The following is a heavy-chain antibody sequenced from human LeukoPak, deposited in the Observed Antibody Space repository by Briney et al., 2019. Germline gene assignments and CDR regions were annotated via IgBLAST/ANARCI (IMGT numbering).Heavy chain of an antibody. CDR2: ISSSSSYI. CDR3: ARELVVVVAATDYYYGMDV. J-gene: IGHJ6*02. CDR1: GFTFSSYS. V-gene: IGHV3-21*01. D-gene: IGHD2-15*01. Sequence: GGSLRLSCAASGFTFSSYSMNWVPQAPGKGLEWVSSISSSSSYIYYADSVKGRFTISRDNAKNSLYLQMNSLRAEDTAVYYCARELVVVVAATDYYYGMDVWGQGTTITVSS.